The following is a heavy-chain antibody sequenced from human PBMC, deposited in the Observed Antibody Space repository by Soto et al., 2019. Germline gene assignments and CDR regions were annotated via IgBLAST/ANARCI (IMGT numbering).Heavy chain of an antibody. D-gene: IGHD3-3*01. V-gene: IGHV1-18*04. J-gene: IGHJ5*02. CDR2: ISAYIGNT. CDR3: ARDHGAYDFWSGDSPGGFDP. Sequence: QVQLVQSGAEVKKPGASVKVSCKASGYTFTIYGISWVRQAPGQGLEGMGWISAYIGNTNYAQQLKGRVTMTTDISTSTAYMERRSLRSDDTALYYCARDHGAYDFWSGDSPGGFDPWVQGTLVSVSS. CDR1: GYTFTIYG.